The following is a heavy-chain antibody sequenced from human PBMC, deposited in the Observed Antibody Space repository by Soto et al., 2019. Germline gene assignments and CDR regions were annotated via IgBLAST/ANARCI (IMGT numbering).Heavy chain of an antibody. V-gene: IGHV1-18*01. CDR2: ISAYNGNT. CDR1: GYTFTSYG. CDR3: ARDLYCSSTSCHHDYYYYGMDV. J-gene: IGHJ6*02. Sequence: ASMKVSCKASGYTFTSYGMSWVRQAPGQGLEWMGWISAYNGNTNYAQKLQGRVTMTTDTSTSTAYMELRSLRSDDTAVYYCARDLYCSSTSCHHDYYYYGMDVWGQGTTVTVSS. D-gene: IGHD2-2*01.